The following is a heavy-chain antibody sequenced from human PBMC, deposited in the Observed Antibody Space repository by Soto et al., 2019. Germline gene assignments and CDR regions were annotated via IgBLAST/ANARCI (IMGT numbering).Heavy chain of an antibody. CDR3: ARWFGELFLFDY. J-gene: IGHJ4*02. D-gene: IGHD3-10*01. CDR2: IIPIFGTA. CDR1: GGTFSSYA. V-gene: IGHV1-69*13. Sequence: ASVKVSCKASGGTFSSYAISWVRQAPGQGLEWMGGIIPIFGTANYAQKFQGRVTITADESTSTAYMELSSLRSEDTAVYYCARWFGELFLFDYWGQGTLVTVSS.